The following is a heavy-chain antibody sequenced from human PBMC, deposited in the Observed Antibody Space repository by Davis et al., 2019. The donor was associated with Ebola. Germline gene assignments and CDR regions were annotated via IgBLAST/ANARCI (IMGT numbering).Heavy chain of an antibody. CDR3: AKSGLSFGVVKYHYGMDV. J-gene: IGHJ6*04. CDR1: GFTFSNNA. CDR2: IGAGGGYT. V-gene: IGHV3-23*01. Sequence: PSETLSLTCAASGFTFSNNAVSWVRQAPGKGLEWVSGIGAGGGYTFYADSVKGRITISRDNSKKTLYLQMNSLRAEDTAVYYCAKSGLSFGVVKYHYGMDVWGKGTTVTVSS. D-gene: IGHD3-3*01.